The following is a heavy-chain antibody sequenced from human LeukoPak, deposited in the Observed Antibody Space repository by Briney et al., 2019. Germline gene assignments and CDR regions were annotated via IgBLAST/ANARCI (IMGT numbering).Heavy chain of an antibody. D-gene: IGHD1-26*01. J-gene: IGHJ4*02. CDR1: GFTFSSYG. Sequence: QPGRSLRLSCAASGFTFSSYGMHWVRQAPGKGLEWVAVISYDGSNKYHADSVKGRFTISRDNSKNTVYLQMNSLRAEDTAVYYCAKTMGAIDHDCWGQGTLVTVSS. CDR3: AKTMGAIDHDC. V-gene: IGHV3-30*18. CDR2: ISYDGSNK.